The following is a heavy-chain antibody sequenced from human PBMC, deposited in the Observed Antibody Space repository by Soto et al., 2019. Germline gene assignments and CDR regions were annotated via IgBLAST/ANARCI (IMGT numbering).Heavy chain of an antibody. Sequence: EVQLVESGGGSVQPGESLRLSCAASGFTFSSYWMHWVRQAPGTGLIWVSRINTDGSGTTYADSVRGRFTISRDNAKNTVYLQMNSLRAEATAVYYCARTGYYYDNKGYDFDQWGQGTLVTVSS. V-gene: IGHV3-74*01. CDR2: INTDGSGT. CDR3: ARTGYYYDNKGYDFDQ. J-gene: IGHJ4*02. CDR1: GFTFSSYW. D-gene: IGHD3-22*01.